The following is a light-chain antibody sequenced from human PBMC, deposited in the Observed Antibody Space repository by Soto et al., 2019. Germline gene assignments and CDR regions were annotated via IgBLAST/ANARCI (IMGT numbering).Light chain of an antibody. J-gene: IGLJ2*01. Sequence: QPVLTQSPSVSASPGASGKLTCTLSSGHTNYHIAWHQQQPQKGPRYVMKLNSDGSHSKGDGIPDRFSGSSSGAERYLTISSLQSEDEDDYYCQTWDSGIVVFGGGTKLTVL. CDR1: SGHTNYH. CDR2: LNSDGSH. V-gene: IGLV4-69*01. CDR3: QTWDSGIVV.